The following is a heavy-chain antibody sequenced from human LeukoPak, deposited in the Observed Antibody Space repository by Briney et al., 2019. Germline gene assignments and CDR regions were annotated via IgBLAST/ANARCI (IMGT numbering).Heavy chain of an antibody. Sequence: SQTLSLNCSGAGDFISNGGYYWSWIRQHPGKGLEWIGFIFYSGRTYYNPSLRSRLNISLDTSLNQFSLELRSVTAADTAVYYCAREGGDFGVSFDYWGQGILVTVSS. CDR3: AREGGDFGVSFDY. D-gene: IGHD2-21*02. V-gene: IGHV4-31*03. CDR1: GDFISNGGYY. CDR2: IFYSGRT. J-gene: IGHJ4*02.